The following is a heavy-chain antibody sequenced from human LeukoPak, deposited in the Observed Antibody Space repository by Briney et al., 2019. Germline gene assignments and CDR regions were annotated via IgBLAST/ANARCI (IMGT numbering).Heavy chain of an antibody. D-gene: IGHD3-9*01. CDR1: GFTFSSYA. CDR3: AKDTPPSYYDILTGYSYYFDY. Sequence: PGGSLRLSCAASGFTFSSYAMSWFRQAPGKGLEWVSAISGSGGSTYYADSVKGRFTISRDNSKNTLYLQMNSLRAEDTAVYYCAKDTPPSYYDILTGYSYYFDYWGQGTLVTVSS. CDR2: ISGSGGST. J-gene: IGHJ4*02. V-gene: IGHV3-23*01.